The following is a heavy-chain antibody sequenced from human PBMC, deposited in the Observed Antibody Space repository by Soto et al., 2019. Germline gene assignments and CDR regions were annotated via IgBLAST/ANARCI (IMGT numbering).Heavy chain of an antibody. Sequence: GASVKVSCKASGVTFSSYAISWVRQAPGQGLEWMGGIIPIFGTANYAQKFQGRVTITADESTSTAYMELSSLRSEDTAVYYCARVPGIAVAGPFDYWGQGTLVTVSS. CDR3: ARVPGIAVAGPFDY. D-gene: IGHD6-19*01. CDR1: GVTFSSYA. CDR2: IIPIFGTA. J-gene: IGHJ4*02. V-gene: IGHV1-69*13.